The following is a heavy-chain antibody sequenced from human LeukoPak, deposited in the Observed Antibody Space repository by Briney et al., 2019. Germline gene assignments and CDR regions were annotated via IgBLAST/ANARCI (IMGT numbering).Heavy chain of an antibody. CDR2: ISWDSGSQ. D-gene: IGHD3-9*01. CDR1: GFSLDDYA. CDR3: IKDMGFDLLKDAFHV. Sequence: PGRSLRLFCVGSGFSLDDYAMLWVRHVPGKGLEWVSSISWDSGSQAYADSVRGRFTISRDNAKNSLYLQMNSLRPEDTAFYYCIKDMGFDLLKDAFHVWGQGTLVTVSS. J-gene: IGHJ3*01. V-gene: IGHV3-9*01.